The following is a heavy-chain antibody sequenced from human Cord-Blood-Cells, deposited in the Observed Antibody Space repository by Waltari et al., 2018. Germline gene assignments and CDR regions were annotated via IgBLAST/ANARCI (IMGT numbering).Heavy chain of an antibody. D-gene: IGHD3-3*01. J-gene: IGHJ6*03. CDR3: ARADYDFWSGYYYYYYMDV. V-gene: IGHV1-2*02. Sequence: QVQLVQSGAEVKKPGASVKVSCKASGYTFTGYYMHSVRQAPGQGLEWMGWINPNSGGTNYAQKFQGRVTMTRDTSISTAYMELSRLRSDDTAVYYCARADYDFWSGYYYYYYMDVWGKGTTVTVSS. CDR1: GYTFTGYY. CDR2: INPNSGGT.